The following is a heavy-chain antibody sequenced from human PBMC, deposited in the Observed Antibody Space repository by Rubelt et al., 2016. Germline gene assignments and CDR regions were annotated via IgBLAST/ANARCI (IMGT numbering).Heavy chain of an antibody. D-gene: IGHD4-23*01. J-gene: IGHJ4*02. CDR1: GYSITSGYY. CDR2: LYHPGSI. V-gene: IGHV4-38-2*01. Sequence: QVQLQESGPGVVKPSETLSLTCRVSGYSITSGYYWGWIRQPPGKGLEWIGNLYHPGSIEYNPSLQSRVTISADTSKNPFSLKLGAGTAADTGVYFCARQGNFISASGKVDYWGQGTLVTVSS. CDR3: ARQGNFISASGKVDY.